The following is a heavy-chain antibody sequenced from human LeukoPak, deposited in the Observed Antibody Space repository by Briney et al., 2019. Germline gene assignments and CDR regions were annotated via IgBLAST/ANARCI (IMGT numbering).Heavy chain of an antibody. CDR3: ASKEWLFS. CDR2: ISSSSSYI. D-gene: IGHD3-3*01. CDR1: GFTFSSYS. J-gene: IGHJ4*02. Sequence: GGSLRLSCAASGFTFSSYSMNWVRQAPGKGLEWVSSISSSSSYISYADSVKGRFTISRDNAKNSLYLQMNSLRAEDTAVYYCASKEWLFSWGQGTLVTVSS. V-gene: IGHV3-21*01.